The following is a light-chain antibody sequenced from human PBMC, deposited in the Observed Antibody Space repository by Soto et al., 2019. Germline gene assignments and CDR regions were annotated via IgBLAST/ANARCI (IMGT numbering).Light chain of an antibody. Sequence: SALTQPASVSGSPGQSITISCTGTGSDIGAYNYVSWYQQHPGKAPKLIIDGVTHRPSGVSTRFSASKSAYTASLTISGLQAEYEADYYCSSFTSSYFYVFGNGTKV. CDR1: GSDIGAYNY. J-gene: IGLJ1*01. CDR2: GVT. CDR3: SSFTSSYFYV. V-gene: IGLV2-14*01.